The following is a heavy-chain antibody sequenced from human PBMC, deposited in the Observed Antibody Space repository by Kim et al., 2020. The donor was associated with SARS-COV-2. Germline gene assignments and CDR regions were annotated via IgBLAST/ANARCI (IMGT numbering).Heavy chain of an antibody. CDR3: ASFSYYDILTGYYFDY. V-gene: IGHV3-21*01. D-gene: IGHD3-9*01. CDR2: ISSSSYI. CDR1: GFTFSSYS. J-gene: IGHJ4*02. Sequence: GGSLRLSCAASGFTFSSYSMNWVRQAPGKGLEWVSSISSSSYIYYADSVKGRFTISRDNAKNSLYLQMNSLRAEDTAVYYCASFSYYDILTGYYFDYWGQGTLVTVSS.